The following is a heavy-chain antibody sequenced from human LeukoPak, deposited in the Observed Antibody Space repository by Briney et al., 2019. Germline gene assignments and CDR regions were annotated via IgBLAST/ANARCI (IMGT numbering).Heavy chain of an antibody. CDR2: ISSNGGST. V-gene: IGHV3-64*01. D-gene: IGHD3-3*01. Sequence: GGSLRLSCAASGFTFSSYAMHWVRPAPGKGLEYVSAISSNGGSTYYANSVKGRFTISRDNSKNTLYLQMGSLRAEDMAVYYCARGYDFWSGYWSHSDYWGQGTLVTVSS. J-gene: IGHJ4*02. CDR1: GFTFSSYA. CDR3: ARGYDFWSGYWSHSDY.